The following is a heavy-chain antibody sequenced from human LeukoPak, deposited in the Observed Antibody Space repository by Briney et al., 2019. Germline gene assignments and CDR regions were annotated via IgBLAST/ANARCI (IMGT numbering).Heavy chain of an antibody. CDR2: INIGGTNT. J-gene: IGHJ5*02. V-gene: IGHV3-11*01. CDR3: ATDGAGFDT. CDR1: GFTFNDYY. Sequence: GGSLRLSCAASGFTFNDYYMSWIRQAPGKGLEWLSYINIGGTNTHYADSVKGRFTISRDNAKKSLHLEMNNLRAEDTAVYYCATDGAGFDTWGQGVLVTVSS.